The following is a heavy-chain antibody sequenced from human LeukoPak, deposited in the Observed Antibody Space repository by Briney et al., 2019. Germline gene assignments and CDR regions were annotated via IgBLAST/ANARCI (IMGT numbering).Heavy chain of an antibody. J-gene: IGHJ4*02. CDR3: ARGSVDYYGSGTRFDY. Sequence: GASVKVSCKASGYTFTSYYMHWVRQAPGQGLEWMGIINPSGGSTSYAQKFQGRVTMTRDTSTSTVYMELSSLRSEDTAVYYCARGSVDYYGSGTRFDYWGQGTLVTVSS. V-gene: IGHV1-46*01. D-gene: IGHD3-10*01. CDR2: INPSGGST. CDR1: GYTFTSYY.